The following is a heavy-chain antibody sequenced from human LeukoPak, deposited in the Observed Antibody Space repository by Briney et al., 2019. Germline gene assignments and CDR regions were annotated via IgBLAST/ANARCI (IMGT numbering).Heavy chain of an antibody. D-gene: IGHD3-9*01. CDR3: AKYYDILTGSVGFDY. CDR2: ISGSGSST. J-gene: IGHJ4*02. CDR1: GFTFSSYA. V-gene: IGHV3-23*01. Sequence: GGSLRLSCAASGFTFSSYAMSWVRQAPGKGLEWVSAISGSGSSTYYADSVKGRFTISRDNSKNTLYLQMNSLRAEDTAVYYCAKYYDILTGSVGFDYWGQGTLVTVSS.